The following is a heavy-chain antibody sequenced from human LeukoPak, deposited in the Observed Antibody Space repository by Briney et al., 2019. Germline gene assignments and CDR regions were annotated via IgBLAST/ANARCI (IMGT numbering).Heavy chain of an antibody. CDR1: GGSISSYY. J-gene: IGHJ4*02. V-gene: IGHV4-4*07. Sequence: PSETLSLTCTVSGGSISSYYWSWIRQPAGKGLEWIGRIYTSGSTNYNPSLKSRVTMSVDTSKNQFSLQLSSVTAADTALYYCARARGGSSIYYFDYWGQGTLVTVSS. CDR2: IYTSGST. D-gene: IGHD2-21*01. CDR3: ARARGGSSIYYFDY.